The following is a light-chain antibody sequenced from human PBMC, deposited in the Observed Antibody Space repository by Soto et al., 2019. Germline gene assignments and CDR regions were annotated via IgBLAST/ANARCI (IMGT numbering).Light chain of an antibody. J-gene: IGLJ1*01. CDR3: SSYTSSSTYV. Sequence: PTQPASLSWSPGQTITMSCTGTRSDVGGYNYVSWYQQHPGKANKLMINEVTNRPSGVSNRFSGSKSGNTASLTISGLQSEDEADYYCSSYTSSSTYVFGTGTTVTVL. CDR1: RSDVGGYNY. V-gene: IGLV2-14*01. CDR2: EVT.